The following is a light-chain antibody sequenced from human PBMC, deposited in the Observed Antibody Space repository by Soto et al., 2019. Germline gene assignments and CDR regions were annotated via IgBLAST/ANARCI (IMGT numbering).Light chain of an antibody. CDR3: QQHDDWPRK. V-gene: IGKV3-15*01. CDR2: GSS. Sequence: DIVMTQSAGTLYVCPGEGATLXCRASHSFFTHLPWFQHKGRKARRRLIHGSSTRATGIPPRFSGSGSGTDFTITISSLQTVDFVVYYCQQHDDWPRKFGQGTK. J-gene: IGKJ1*01. CDR1: HSFFTH.